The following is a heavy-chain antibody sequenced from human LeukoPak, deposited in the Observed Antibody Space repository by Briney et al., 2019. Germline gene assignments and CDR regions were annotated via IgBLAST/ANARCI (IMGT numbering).Heavy chain of an antibody. Sequence: GGSLTLSCAASGFTFGTYAMSWVRQAAGNGLESVSGMSDGGGSIHYADSVKGRFTISRDNSKNTLYLQMNSRRAEDTAVYYCATYMGRGVMFVYWGQGTLVTVSS. CDR2: MSDGGGSI. V-gene: IGHV3-23*01. CDR1: GFTFGTYA. CDR3: ATYMGRGVMFVY. J-gene: IGHJ4*02. D-gene: IGHD3-10*01.